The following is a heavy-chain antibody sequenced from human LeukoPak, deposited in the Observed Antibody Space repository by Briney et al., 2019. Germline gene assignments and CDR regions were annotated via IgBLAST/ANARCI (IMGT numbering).Heavy chain of an antibody. Sequence: APVKVSCKASGYTFTGYYMHWVRQAPGQGLEWMGWINPNSGGTNYAQKFQGRVTMTRDTSISTAYMELSRLRSDDTAVYYCARGPSAGDQLLFDYWGQGTLVTVSS. CDR1: GYTFTGYY. CDR2: INPNSGGT. V-gene: IGHV1-2*02. D-gene: IGHD2-2*01. J-gene: IGHJ4*02. CDR3: ARGPSAGDQLLFDY.